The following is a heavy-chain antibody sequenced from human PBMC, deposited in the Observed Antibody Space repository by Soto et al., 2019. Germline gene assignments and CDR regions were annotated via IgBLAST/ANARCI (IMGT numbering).Heavy chain of an antibody. D-gene: IGHD2-15*01. CDR1: GGSISSSSYH. Sequence: PSETMSLTCTVSGGSISSSSYHWGWIRQPPGKGLEWIASIHYSGTTYYNPSLKSRVTISVDTSKNQFSLNLSSMTAADTAVYYCARRPIGYCLSSNCFPLPRWGQGTLVTVSS. CDR2: IHYSGTT. V-gene: IGHV4-39*01. J-gene: IGHJ4*02. CDR3: ARRPIGYCLSSNCFPLPR.